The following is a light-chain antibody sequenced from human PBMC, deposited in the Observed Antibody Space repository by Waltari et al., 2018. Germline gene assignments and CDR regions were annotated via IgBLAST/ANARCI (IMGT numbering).Light chain of an antibody. V-gene: IGLV2-14*03. Sequence: QSALTQPASVSGSPGQSITISCTGSSSDIGSYNYVSWYQQPPGKAPKPMIYDVTNRPSGVSNRYSGAKSVNTASLTISGLQTEDEADYYCSASTSSFSLVLFGGGTKLTVL. J-gene: IGLJ2*01. CDR1: SSDIGSYNY. CDR2: DVT. CDR3: SASTSSFSLVL.